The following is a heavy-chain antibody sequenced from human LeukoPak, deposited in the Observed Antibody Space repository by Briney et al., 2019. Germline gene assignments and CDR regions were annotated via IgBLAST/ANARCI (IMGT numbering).Heavy chain of an antibody. CDR3: ARRRAYSSAWPHWHFDL. J-gene: IGHJ2*01. D-gene: IGHD6-19*01. CDR2: IYTSGST. CDR1: GGSISSYY. Sequence: SETLSLTCTVSGGSISSYYWSWIRQPAGKGLEWIGRIYTSGSTNYNPSLKSRVTMSVDMSKNQFSLKLSSVTAADTAVYYCARRRAYSSAWPHWHFDLWGRGTPVTVSS. V-gene: IGHV4-4*07.